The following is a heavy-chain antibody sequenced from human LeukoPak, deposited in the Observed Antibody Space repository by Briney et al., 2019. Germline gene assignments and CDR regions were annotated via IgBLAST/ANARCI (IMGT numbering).Heavy chain of an antibody. V-gene: IGHV3-21*01. CDR3: ARASNPWLQLS. CDR2: ISSGSSYI. Sequence: PGGSLRLSCAASGFTFSSYSMNWVRQAPGKGLEWVSSISSGSSYIYYADSVKGRFTISRDNAKNSLYLQMNSLRAEDTAVYYCARASNPWLQLSWGQGTLVTVSS. D-gene: IGHD5-24*01. CDR1: GFTFSSYS. J-gene: IGHJ4*02.